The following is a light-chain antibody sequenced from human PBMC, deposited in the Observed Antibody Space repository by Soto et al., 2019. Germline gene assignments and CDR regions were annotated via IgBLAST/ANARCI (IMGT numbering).Light chain of an antibody. CDR1: QSDTNNY. Sequence: EIVLTQSPGTLSLSPGERATLSCRASQSDTNNYLAWYQQKPGQAPRLLIYGTSSRATGTPDRFSGSGSGTDFTLTISRLEPEDHAVYHCQKYGSSPYTFGQGTNLEIK. J-gene: IGKJ2*01. CDR2: GTS. V-gene: IGKV3-20*01. CDR3: QKYGSSPYT.